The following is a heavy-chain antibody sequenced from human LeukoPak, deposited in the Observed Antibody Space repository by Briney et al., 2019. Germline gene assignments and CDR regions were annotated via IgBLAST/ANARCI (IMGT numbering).Heavy chain of an antibody. V-gene: IGHV1-8*03. CDR3: AREAALGRMVRGSVGYNYYYMDV. CDR1: GYTFTSYG. J-gene: IGHJ6*03. Sequence: GASVKVSCKASGYTFTSYGISWVRQATGQGLEWMGWMNPNSGNTGYAQKFQGRVTITRDTSASTAYMELSSLRSEDMAVYYCAREAALGRMVRGSVGYNYYYMDVWGKGTTVTVSS. CDR2: MNPNSGNT. D-gene: IGHD3-10*01.